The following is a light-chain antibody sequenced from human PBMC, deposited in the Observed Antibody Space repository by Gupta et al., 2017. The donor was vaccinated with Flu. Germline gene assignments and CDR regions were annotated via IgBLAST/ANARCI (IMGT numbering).Light chain of an antibody. CDR1: SSNIGSNA. V-gene: IGLV1-44*01. CDR3: AAWDDSLSALV. J-gene: IGLJ3*02. CDR2: TND. Sequence: QSVLTQPPSMSATPGQRVTIPCSGSSSNIGSNAVRWYQQLPGTAPKLLIYTNDQRPSGVPDRFSGSKSGTSASLAISELQSDDEGDYSCAAWDDSLSALVFGGGTKLTVL.